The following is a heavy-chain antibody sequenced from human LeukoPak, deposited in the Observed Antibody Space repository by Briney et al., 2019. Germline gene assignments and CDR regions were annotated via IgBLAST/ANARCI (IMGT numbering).Heavy chain of an antibody. D-gene: IGHD5-24*01. J-gene: IGHJ5*02. CDR3: ARMRGRWLQSEFDP. V-gene: IGHV1-69*13. CDR2: IIPIFGTA. CDR1: GGTFSSYA. Sequence: SVTVSCKASGGTFSSYAISWVRQAPGQGLEWMGGIIPIFGTANYAQKFQGRVTITADESTSTAYMELSSLRSEDTAVYYCARMRGRWLQSEFDPWGQGTLVTVSS.